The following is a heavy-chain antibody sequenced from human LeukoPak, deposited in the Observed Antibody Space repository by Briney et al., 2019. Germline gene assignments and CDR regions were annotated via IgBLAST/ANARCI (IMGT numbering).Heavy chain of an antibody. Sequence: GRSLRLSCAASGFTFSSYAMHWVRQAPGKGLEWVAVISYDGSNKYYADSVKGRFTISRDNSKNTLYLQMNSLRAEDTAVYYCARGRGVVISAFDIWGQGTMVTVPS. CDR3: ARGRGVVISAFDI. D-gene: IGHD3-22*01. V-gene: IGHV3-30*04. CDR2: ISYDGSNK. CDR1: GFTFSSYA. J-gene: IGHJ3*02.